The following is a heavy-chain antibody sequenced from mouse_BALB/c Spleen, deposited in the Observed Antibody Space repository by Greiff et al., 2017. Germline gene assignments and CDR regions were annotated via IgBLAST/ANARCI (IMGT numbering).Heavy chain of an antibody. CDR2: ISSGSSTI. D-gene: IGHD2-10*02. CDR3: ARKYGNYGYAMDY. Sequence: EVQVVESGGGLVQPGGSRKLSCAASGFTFSSFGMHWVRQAPEKGLEWVAYISSGSSTIYYADTVKGRFTISRDNPKNTLFLQMTSLRSEDTAMYYCARKYGNYGYAMDYWGQGTSVTVSS. J-gene: IGHJ4*01. CDR1: GFTFSSFG. V-gene: IGHV5-17*02.